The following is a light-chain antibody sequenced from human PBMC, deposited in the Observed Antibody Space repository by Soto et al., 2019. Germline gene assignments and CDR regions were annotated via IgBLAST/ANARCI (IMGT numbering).Light chain of an antibody. CDR1: SPNLKRNT. Sequence: QSVLTQPPAASGTPGQRVTISCSGSSPNLKRNTVSWYQQLPGTAPKLLIYSNSQRPSGVPDRFSGSKSGTSASLAISGLQSDDEAEYYCAAWYDNLIVLFGGGTKLTVL. J-gene: IGLJ2*01. CDR2: SNS. CDR3: AAWYDNLIVL. V-gene: IGLV1-44*01.